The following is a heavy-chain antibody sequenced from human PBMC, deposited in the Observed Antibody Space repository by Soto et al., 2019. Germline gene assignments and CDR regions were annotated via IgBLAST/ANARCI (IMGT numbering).Heavy chain of an antibody. CDR1: GFTVSSYA. CDR3: AKVKGQQLDTFDY. V-gene: IGHV3-23*01. D-gene: IGHD6-13*01. J-gene: IGHJ4*02. CDR2: ISGSGGST. Sequence: GGSLRLSCAASGFTVSSYAMSWVRQAPGKGLEWVSAISGSGGSTYYADSVKGRLTISRDNSKDTLYLQMNSLRAEDTAVYYCAKVKGQQLDTFDYWGQGTLVTVSS.